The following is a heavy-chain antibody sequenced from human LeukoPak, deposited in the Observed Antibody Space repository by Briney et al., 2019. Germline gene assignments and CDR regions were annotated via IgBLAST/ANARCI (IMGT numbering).Heavy chain of an antibody. CDR2: MNPNSGNT. D-gene: IGHD6-13*01. V-gene: IGHV1-8*01. Sequence: ASVKVSCKASGYTFSSHDINWVRQATGQGLEWMGWMNPNSGNTGYAQKFQGRVTITRNTSISTAYMELSSLRSEDTAVYYCARGPYKYSSSWYWFDPWGQGTLVTVSS. CDR3: ARGPYKYSSSWYWFDP. J-gene: IGHJ5*02. CDR1: GYTFSSHD.